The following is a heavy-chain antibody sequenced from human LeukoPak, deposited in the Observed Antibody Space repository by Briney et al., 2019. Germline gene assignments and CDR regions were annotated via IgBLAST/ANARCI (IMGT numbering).Heavy chain of an antibody. V-gene: IGHV3-21*01. CDR1: GFAFSSYA. CDR2: ISSTGSYI. J-gene: IGHJ4*02. CDR3: ARDQSSGNYFYPFGY. Sequence: GGSLRLSCAASGFAFSSYAMNWVRQAPGKGLEWVSSISSTGSYIYYADSVEGRFTISRDNAKNSLYLQMNSLRAEDTAVYYCARDQSSGNYFYPFGYWGQGTLVTVSS. D-gene: IGHD1-26*01.